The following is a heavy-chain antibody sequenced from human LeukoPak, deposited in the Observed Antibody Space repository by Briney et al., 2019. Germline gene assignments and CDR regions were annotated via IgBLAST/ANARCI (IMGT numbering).Heavy chain of an antibody. D-gene: IGHD1-26*01. V-gene: IGHV3-23*01. CDR1: GFTFSSYA. J-gene: IGHJ4*02. Sequence: TGGSLRLSCVASGFTFSSYAMSWVRQAPGKGLEWVSAISGSGDSTYYADSVKGRFTISRDNSKNTVYLQMNSLRVEDTAVYYCAREGWEDWGQGTLVTVSS. CDR3: AREGWED. CDR2: ISGSGDST.